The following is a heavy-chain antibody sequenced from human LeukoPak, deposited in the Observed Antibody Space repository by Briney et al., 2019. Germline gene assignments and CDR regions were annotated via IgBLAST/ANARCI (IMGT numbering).Heavy chain of an antibody. J-gene: IGHJ4*02. CDR2: ISWNSGSI. CDR3: AKDIGEGDPLYYFDY. D-gene: IGHD3-10*01. V-gene: IGHV3-9*01. CDR1: GITLSNYG. Sequence: GGSLRLSCAVSGITLSNYGMSWVRQAPGKGLEWVSGISWNSGSIGYADSVKGRFTISRDNAKNSLYLQMNSLRAEDTALYYCAKDIGEGDPLYYFDYWGQGTLVTVSS.